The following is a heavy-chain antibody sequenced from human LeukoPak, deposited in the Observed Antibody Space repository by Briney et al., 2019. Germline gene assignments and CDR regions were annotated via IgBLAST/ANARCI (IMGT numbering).Heavy chain of an antibody. J-gene: IGHJ3*02. CDR2: IYWNDDK. Sequence: KESGPTLVKPTQTLTLTCTFSGFSLSKTDGGVGWIRQPPGKALEWLALIYWNDDKNYRPSLRNRLTITKDTSKNQVVLTMTDMNPVDTATYYCAQTSYICGSDRYRAFDIWGQGTLVTVSP. D-gene: IGHD3-16*02. V-gene: IGHV2-5*01. CDR3: AQTSYICGSDRYRAFDI. CDR1: GFSLSKTDGG.